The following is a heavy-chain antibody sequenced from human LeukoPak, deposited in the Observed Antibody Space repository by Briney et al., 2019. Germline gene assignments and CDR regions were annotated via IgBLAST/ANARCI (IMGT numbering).Heavy chain of an antibody. CDR2: ISSSSSYI. J-gene: IGHJ4*02. CDR1: GSTFSSYS. CDR3: AKDWHYYDSSGYFDY. V-gene: IGHV3-21*01. D-gene: IGHD3-22*01. Sequence: GGSLRLSCAASGSTFSSYSMNWVRQAPGKGLEWVSSISSSSSYIYYADSVKGRFTISRDNAKNSLYLQMNSLRAEDTAVYYCAKDWHYYDSSGYFDYWGQGTLVTVSS.